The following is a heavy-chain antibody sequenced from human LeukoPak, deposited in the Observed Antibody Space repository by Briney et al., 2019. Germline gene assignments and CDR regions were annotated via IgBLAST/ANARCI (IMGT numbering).Heavy chain of an antibody. CDR3: ASRVVTADAFDI. J-gene: IGHJ3*02. D-gene: IGHD4-23*01. Sequence: GESLKISCKGSGYIFTSYWIGWVRQMPGKGLEWMGIIYPADSDTRYSPSFRGQVTISADKSIRTAYLQWSSLKASDTAIYYCASRVVTADAFDIWGQGTMVTVSS. CDR2: IYPADSDT. V-gene: IGHV5-51*01. CDR1: GYIFTSYW.